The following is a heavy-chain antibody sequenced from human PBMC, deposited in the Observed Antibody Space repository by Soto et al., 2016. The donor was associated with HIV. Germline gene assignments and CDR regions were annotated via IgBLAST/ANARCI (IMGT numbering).Heavy chain of an antibody. D-gene: IGHD6-19*01. CDR2: IKSKTDGGTT. CDR3: TTEIGGSGWYED. V-gene: IGHV3-15*01. J-gene: IGHJ4*02. CDR1: GFTFSNAW. Sequence: EVQLVESGGGLVKPGGSLRLSCAASGFTFSNAWMSWVRQAPGKGLEWVGRIKSKTDGGTTDYAAPVKGRFTISRDDSKNTLYLQMNSLKTEDTAVYYCTTEIGGSGWYEDWGQGTLVTVSS.